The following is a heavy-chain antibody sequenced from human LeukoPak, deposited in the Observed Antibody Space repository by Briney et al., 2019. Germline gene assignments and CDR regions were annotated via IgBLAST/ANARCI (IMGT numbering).Heavy chain of an antibody. V-gene: IGHV1-69*13. CDR3: ARDEDGSGYDFGY. D-gene: IGHD5-12*01. CDR1: GGTFSSYA. J-gene: IGHJ4*02. CDR2: IVPIFGTA. Sequence: SVKVSCKASGGTFSSYAISWVRQAPGQGLEWMGGIVPIFGTANYAQKFQGRVTITADESTSTAYMELSSLRSEDTAVYYCARDEDGSGYDFGYWGQGTLVTVSS.